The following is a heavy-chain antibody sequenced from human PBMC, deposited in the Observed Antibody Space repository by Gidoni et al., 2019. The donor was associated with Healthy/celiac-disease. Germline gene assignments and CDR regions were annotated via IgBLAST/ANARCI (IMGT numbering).Heavy chain of an antibody. CDR1: GGSISSSSYY. CDR3: ARDFPQWLYFDY. CDR2: IYYSGST. D-gene: IGHD6-19*01. V-gene: IGHV4-39*02. J-gene: IGHJ4*02. Sequence: QLQLQESGPGLVKPSETLSLTCTVSGGSISSSSYYWGWIRQPPGKGLEWIGSIYYSGSTYYNPSLKSRVTISVDTSKNQFSLKLSSVTAADTAVYYCARDFPQWLYFDYWGQGTLVTVSS.